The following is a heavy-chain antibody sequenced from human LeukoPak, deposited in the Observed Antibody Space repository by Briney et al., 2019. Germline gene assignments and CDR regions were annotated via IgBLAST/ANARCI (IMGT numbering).Heavy chain of an antibody. CDR2: INPSGGST. D-gene: IGHD4-23*01. J-gene: IGHJ3*02. CDR3: AIDLPTVVTRAFDI. V-gene: IGHV1-46*01. Sequence: ASVKVSCKASGYTFTSYYMHWVRQAPGQGLEWMGIINPSGGSTSYAQKFRGRVTVTRDTSTSTVYMELSSLRSEDTAVYYCAIDLPTVVTRAFDIWGQGTMVTVSS. CDR1: GYTFTSYY.